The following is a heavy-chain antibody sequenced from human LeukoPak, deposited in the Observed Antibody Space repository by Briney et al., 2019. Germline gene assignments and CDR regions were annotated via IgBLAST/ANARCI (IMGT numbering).Heavy chain of an antibody. CDR1: GFTFDDYA. CDR3: AKDMAASYYYGMDV. D-gene: IGHD3-10*01. V-gene: IGHV3-9*01. Sequence: GRSLRLSCAASGFTFDDYAMHWVRQAPGKGLEWVSSISWNSGSIGYADSVKGRITISRDNAKNSLYLQMNSLRAEDTALYYCAKDMAASYYYGMDVWGQGTTVTVSS. J-gene: IGHJ6*02. CDR2: ISWNSGSI.